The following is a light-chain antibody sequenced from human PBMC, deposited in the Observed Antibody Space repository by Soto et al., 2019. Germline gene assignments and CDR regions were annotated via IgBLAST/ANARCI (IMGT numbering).Light chain of an antibody. Sequence: DIQMTQSPSTLSASVGDRATITCRASQSISSWLAWYQQKPGKAPKLLIYKASSLESGVPSRFSGSGSGTEFTLTISSLQPDDFATYYCQQYNSDPYTFGQGTKLEIK. CDR1: QSISSW. CDR2: KAS. J-gene: IGKJ2*01. CDR3: QQYNSDPYT. V-gene: IGKV1-5*03.